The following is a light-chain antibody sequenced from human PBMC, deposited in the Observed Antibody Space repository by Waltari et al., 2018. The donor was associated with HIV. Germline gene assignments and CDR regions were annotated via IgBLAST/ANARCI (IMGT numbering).Light chain of an antibody. CDR3: SSYAGGNVV. Sequence: QSALTQPPSASGSPGQSVTISCTGTSSDVGGYNYVSWYQQHPGKAPKLMIYDVYKRPSGFPDRFSGSKSGNTASLTVSGLQGEDEADYYCSSYAGGNVVFGGGTKLTVL. CDR1: SSDVGGYNY. V-gene: IGLV2-8*01. CDR2: DVY. J-gene: IGLJ2*01.